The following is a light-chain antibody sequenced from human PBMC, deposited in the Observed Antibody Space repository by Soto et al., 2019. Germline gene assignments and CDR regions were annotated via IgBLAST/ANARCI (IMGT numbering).Light chain of an antibody. CDR3: HQYFTEGL. CDR1: QNIHEW. V-gene: IGKV1-5*01. J-gene: IGKJ2*01. CDR2: DAS. Sequence: DIQMTQSPSTLSASVGDRVSITCRARQNIHEWVAWYQQKPGKAPNLLIYDASRLEAGVPSRFSGSGSGTEFTLTISSLQPEDFATYYCHQYFTEGLFGQGTHLEIK.